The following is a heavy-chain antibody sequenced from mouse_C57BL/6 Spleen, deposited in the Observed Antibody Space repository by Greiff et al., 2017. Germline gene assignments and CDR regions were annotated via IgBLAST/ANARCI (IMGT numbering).Heavy chain of an antibody. Sequence: QVQLQQSGPELVKPGASVKISCKASGYAFSSSWMNWVKQRPGKGLEWIGRIYPGDGDTNYNGKFKGKATLTADKSSSTAYMQLSSLTSEDSAVYFCARLLRDRDYDLDYWGQGTTLTVSS. D-gene: IGHD1-1*01. CDR3: ARLLRDRDYDLDY. J-gene: IGHJ2*01. CDR1: GYAFSSSW. V-gene: IGHV1-82*01. CDR2: IYPGDGDT.